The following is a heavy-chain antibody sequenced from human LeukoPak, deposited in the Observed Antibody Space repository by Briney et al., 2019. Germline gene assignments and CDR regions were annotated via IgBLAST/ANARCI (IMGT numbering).Heavy chain of an antibody. CDR3: ARPNYKVYSSGWSFDY. J-gene: IGHJ4*02. CDR2: INHSGST. Sequence: SETLSLTCAVYGGSFRGYYWSWLRQPPGKGLEWIGEINHSGSTNYNPSLKSRVTISVDTSKNQFSLKLSSVTAADTAVYYCARPNYKVYSSGWSFDYWGQGTLVTVSS. CDR1: GGSFRGYY. D-gene: IGHD6-19*01. V-gene: IGHV4-34*01.